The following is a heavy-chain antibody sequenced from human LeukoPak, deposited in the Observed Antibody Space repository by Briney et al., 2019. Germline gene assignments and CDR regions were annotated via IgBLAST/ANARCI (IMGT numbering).Heavy chain of an antibody. J-gene: IGHJ4*02. V-gene: IGHV3-66*01. D-gene: IGHD3-10*01. CDR2: IYSGGST. Sequence: GGSLRLSCAASGFTFSTYGMSWVRQAPGKGLEWVSVIYSGGSTYYADSVKGRFTISRDNSKNTLYLQMNSLRAEDTAVYYCARRVLVGDYFDYWGQGTLVTVSS. CDR1: GFTFSTYG. CDR3: ARRVLVGDYFDY.